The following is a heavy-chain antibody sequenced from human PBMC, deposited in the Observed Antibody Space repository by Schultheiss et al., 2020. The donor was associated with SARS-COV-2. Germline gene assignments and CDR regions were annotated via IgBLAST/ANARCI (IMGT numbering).Heavy chain of an antibody. CDR2: IGTGGDT. V-gene: IGHV3-47*01. CDR1: GFAFSSYA. CDR3: ARDGGDGYALGYDY. D-gene: IGHD2-21*01. J-gene: IGHJ4*02. Sequence: GGSLRLSCAASGFAFSSYALHWVRRAPGKGLEWVSAIGTGGDTYYADSVMGRFTISRDNAKKSLYLHMNSLIAEDMAVYYCARDGGDGYALGYDYWGQGTLVTVSS.